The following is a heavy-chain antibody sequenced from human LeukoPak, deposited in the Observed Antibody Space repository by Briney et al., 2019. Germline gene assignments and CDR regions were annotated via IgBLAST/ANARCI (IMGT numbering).Heavy chain of an antibody. CDR3: ARDVGYCIGRRCYPTAEYFHH. V-gene: IGHV1-18*01. Sequence: ASVKVSCKAFGYTFTRYGISWVRQAPGQRLDWMGYISAYNGNTNYVQNLQGRVTMTTDTSTSTVYMELRSLRSDDTAVYYCARDVGYCIGRRCYPTAEYFHHWGQGCLVTGSA. J-gene: IGHJ1*01. CDR2: ISAYNGNT. CDR1: GYTFTRYG. D-gene: IGHD2-15*01.